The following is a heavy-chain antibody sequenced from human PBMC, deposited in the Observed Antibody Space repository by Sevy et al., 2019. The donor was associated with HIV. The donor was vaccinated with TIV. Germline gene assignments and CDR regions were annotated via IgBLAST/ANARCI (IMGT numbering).Heavy chain of an antibody. V-gene: IGHV3-7*01. Sequence: GGSLRLSCAASRFTFSKYWMSWVRQAPGKGLEWVANIIQDGSEKYYLDSVKGRFTISRDNGKNSLYLQMNSLRAEDTAVYYCARETGSSHFDYWGQGTLVTVSS. CDR1: RFTFSKYW. CDR3: ARETGSSHFDY. D-gene: IGHD3-10*01. J-gene: IGHJ4*02. CDR2: IIQDGSEK.